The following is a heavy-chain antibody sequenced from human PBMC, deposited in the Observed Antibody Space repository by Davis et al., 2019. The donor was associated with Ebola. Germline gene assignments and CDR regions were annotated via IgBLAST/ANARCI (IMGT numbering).Heavy chain of an antibody. CDR3: ATPITMVRGVISYDAFDI. CDR2: ISSSGSTI. V-gene: IGHV3-48*04. D-gene: IGHD3-10*01. J-gene: IGHJ3*02. CDR1: GFTFRTYG. Sequence: PGGSLRLSCAASGFTFRTYGMHWVRQAPGKGLEWVSYISSSGSTIYYADSVKGRFTISRDNAKSSLYLQMNSLRAEDTAVYYCATPITMVRGVISYDAFDIWGQGTMVTVSS.